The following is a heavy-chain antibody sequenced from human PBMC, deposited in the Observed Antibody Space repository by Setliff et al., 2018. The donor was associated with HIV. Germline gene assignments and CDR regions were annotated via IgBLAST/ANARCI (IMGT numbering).Heavy chain of an antibody. Sequence: GGSLRLSCAASGFSFRTYEMNWVRQAPGKGLEWISYISSSGDTKYYVDSVKGRFTISRDNAKNSLYLQMNSLRAEDTAMYYCARTVDYKGLDTWGQGTMVTVSS. D-gene: IGHD4-4*01. CDR3: ARTVDYKGLDT. CDR1: GFSFRTYE. V-gene: IGHV3-48*03. CDR2: ISSSGDTK. J-gene: IGHJ3*02.